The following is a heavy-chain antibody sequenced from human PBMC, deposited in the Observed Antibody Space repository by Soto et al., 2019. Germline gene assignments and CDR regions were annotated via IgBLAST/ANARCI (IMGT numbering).Heavy chain of an antibody. CDR3: ARGDYGDYNFDY. V-gene: IGHV3-33*01. J-gene: IGHJ4*02. Sequence: GGSLRLSCAASGFTFSSYGMHWVRQAPGKGLEWVAVIWYDGSNKYYADSVKGRFTISRDNSKNTLYLQMNSLRAEDTAVYYCARGDYGDYNFDYWGQGTLVTVS. CDR1: GFTFSSYG. CDR2: IWYDGSNK. D-gene: IGHD4-17*01.